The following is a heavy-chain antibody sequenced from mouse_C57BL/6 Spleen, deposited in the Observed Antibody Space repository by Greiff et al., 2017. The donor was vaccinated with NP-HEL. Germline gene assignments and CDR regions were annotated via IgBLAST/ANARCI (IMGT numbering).Heavy chain of an antibody. CDR1: GYTFTEYT. J-gene: IGHJ3*01. D-gene: IGHD2-5*01. CDR3: ARHEDGIRSNQGGFAY. CDR2: FYPGSGSI. Sequence: QVQLKESGAELVKPGASVKLSCKASGYTFTEYTIHWVKQRSGQGLEWIGWFYPGSGSIKYNEKFKDKATLTADKSSSTVYMELSRLTSEDSAVYFCARHEDGIRSNQGGFAYWGQGTLVTVSA. V-gene: IGHV1-62-2*01.